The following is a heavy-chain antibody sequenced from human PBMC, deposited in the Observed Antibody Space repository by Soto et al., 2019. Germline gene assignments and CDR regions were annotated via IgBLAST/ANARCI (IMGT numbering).Heavy chain of an antibody. Sequence: QVQQQESGPGLVKPSQTLSLTCTVSGGSISSGGYYWSWIRQHPGKGLEWIGYIYYSGSTYYNPSLKSRVTISVDTSKNQFSLKLSSVTAADTAVYYCAREVTMVRGVPYYFDYWGQGTLVTVSS. CDR3: AREVTMVRGVPYYFDY. J-gene: IGHJ4*02. V-gene: IGHV4-31*03. CDR2: IYYSGST. CDR1: GGSISSGGYY. D-gene: IGHD3-10*01.